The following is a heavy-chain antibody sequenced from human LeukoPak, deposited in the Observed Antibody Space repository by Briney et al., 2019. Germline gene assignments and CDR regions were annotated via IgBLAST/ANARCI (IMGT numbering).Heavy chain of an antibody. D-gene: IGHD5-18*01. CDR2: INPNNGAT. V-gene: IGHV1-2*06. CDR1: GYTFTGYY. Sequence: ASVKVSCKASGYTFTGYYMHWVRQAPGQGLEWMGRINPNNGATNYAQKLQGRVTITGDTSISTAYMELSSLRSEDTAVYYCARATHTAMVPYYYYYYGMDVWGQGTTVTVSS. CDR3: ARATHTAMVPYYYYYYGMDV. J-gene: IGHJ6*02.